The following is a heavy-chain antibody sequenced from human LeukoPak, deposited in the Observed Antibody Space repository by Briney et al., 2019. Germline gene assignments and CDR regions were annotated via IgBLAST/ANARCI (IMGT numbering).Heavy chain of an antibody. CDR2: INHSGST. CDR3: ARRLPPYDFWSGTMKGAFDI. J-gene: IGHJ3*02. D-gene: IGHD3-3*01. V-gene: IGHV4-34*01. Sequence: SETLSLTCAVYGGSFSGYDWSWIHQPPGKGLEWIGEINHSGSTNYNPSLKSRVTISVDTSKNQFSLKLSSVTAADTAVYYCARRLPPYDFWSGTMKGAFDIWGQGTMVTVSS. CDR1: GGSFSGYD.